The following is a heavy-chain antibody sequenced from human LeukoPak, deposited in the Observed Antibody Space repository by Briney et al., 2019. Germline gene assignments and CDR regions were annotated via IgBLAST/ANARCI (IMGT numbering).Heavy chain of an antibody. CDR1: GYTFNGYY. V-gene: IGHV1-69*04. J-gene: IGHJ5*02. D-gene: IGHD3-22*01. CDR2: IIPILGIA. CDR3: ARAVGGDYYDSSGYYGNNWFDP. Sequence: ASVKVSCKASGYTFNGYYIHWVRQAPGQGLEWMGRIIPILGIANYAQKFQGRVTITADKSTSTAYMELSSLRSEDTAVYYCARAVGGDYYDSSGYYGNNWFDPWGQGTLVTVSS.